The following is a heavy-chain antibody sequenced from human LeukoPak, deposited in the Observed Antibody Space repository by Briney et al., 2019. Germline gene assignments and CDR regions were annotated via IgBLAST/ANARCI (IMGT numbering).Heavy chain of an antibody. D-gene: IGHD3-10*01. CDR3: ARYVVYGSGKYYFDC. J-gene: IGHJ4*02. CDR1: GGSVSSTTYY. V-gene: IGHV4-39*01. CDR2: INYSGST. Sequence: SETLSLTCTVSGGSVSSTTYYWSWIRQPPGKGLEWIASINYSGSTYCNPSLKSRVTISVDTSENQFSLKLSSVTAADTAVYYCARYVVYGSGKYYFDCWGQGTLVTVSS.